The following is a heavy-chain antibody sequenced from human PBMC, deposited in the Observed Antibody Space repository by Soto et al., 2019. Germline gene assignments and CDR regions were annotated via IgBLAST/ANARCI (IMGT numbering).Heavy chain of an antibody. D-gene: IGHD2-21*01. Sequence: PGGSLRLSCAASGFTFSSYGMHWVLQAPCKGLEWVAVIWYDGSNKYYADSVKGRFTISRDNSKNTLYLQMNSLRAEDTAVYYCARDPGVWPDKYYYYGMDVWGQGTTVTVSS. J-gene: IGHJ6*02. CDR3: ARDPGVWPDKYYYYGMDV. V-gene: IGHV3-33*01. CDR2: IWYDGSNK. CDR1: GFTFSSYG.